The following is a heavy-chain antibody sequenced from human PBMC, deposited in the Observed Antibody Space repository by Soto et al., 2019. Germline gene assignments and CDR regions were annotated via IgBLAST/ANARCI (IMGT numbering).Heavy chain of an antibody. CDR3: ARDRHGDEIDY. J-gene: IGHJ4*02. V-gene: IGHV4-31*03. Sequence: QVQLQESGPGLVTPSQTLSLTCTVSGASISSGTYYWTWIRQHPGKGLEWIGSIYYSGSTYYNPSLKSRLTMSVDTSKNQFSLKMSSVTAADTAVYFCARDRHGDEIDYWVQGTLVTVSS. CDR2: IYYSGST. D-gene: IGHD4-17*01. CDR1: GASISSGTYY.